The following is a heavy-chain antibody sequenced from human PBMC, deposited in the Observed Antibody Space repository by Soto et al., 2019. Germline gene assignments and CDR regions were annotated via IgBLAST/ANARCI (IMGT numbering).Heavy chain of an antibody. CDR3: MLGSGWKDFDY. J-gene: IGHJ4*02. V-gene: IGHV4-59*08. CDR2: VYYSGST. Sequence: SETLSLTCSVSGGSFSSYYWSWIRQPPGKGLEWIGYVYYSGSTRYNPSLKSRVTISVDTSKNQFSLKLSSVTAADTAVYYCMLGSGWKDFDYWGQGTLVTVSS. CDR1: GGSFSSYY. D-gene: IGHD3-22*01.